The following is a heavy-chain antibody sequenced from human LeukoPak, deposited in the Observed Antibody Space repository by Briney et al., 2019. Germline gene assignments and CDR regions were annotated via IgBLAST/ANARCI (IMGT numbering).Heavy chain of an antibody. D-gene: IGHD5-12*01. V-gene: IGHV4-39*01. CDR2: IYDGGST. CDR3: ATHRRPGSGGYENAFEI. Sequence: PSETLSFTCTVSGVSIGSTTYYWDWFRQPPGKGLEWIGNIYDGGSTHYNPSLKSRLTMSVDTSKNHFSLRLNSVTAADTAIYYCATHRRPGSGGYENAFEIWGQGTMVTVSS. CDR1: GVSIGSTTYY. J-gene: IGHJ3*02.